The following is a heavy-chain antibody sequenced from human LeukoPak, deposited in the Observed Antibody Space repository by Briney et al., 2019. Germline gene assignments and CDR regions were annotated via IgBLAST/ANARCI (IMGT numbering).Heavy chain of an antibody. V-gene: IGHV3-33*01. CDR3: ARDSSGETDAFDI. CDR1: GFTFSSYG. J-gene: IGHJ3*02. Sequence: QPGGSLRLSCAASGFTFSSYGMHWVRQAPGKGLEWVAVIWYDGSNKYYADSVKGRFTISRDNSKNTLYLQMNSLRAEDTAVYYCARDSSGETDAFDIWGQGTMVTVSS. CDR2: IWYDGSNK. D-gene: IGHD4-17*01.